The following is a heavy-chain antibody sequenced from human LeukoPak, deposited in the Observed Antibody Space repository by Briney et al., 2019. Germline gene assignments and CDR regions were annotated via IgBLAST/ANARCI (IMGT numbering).Heavy chain of an antibody. Sequence: GGSLRLSCAASGFTFFNSAMSWVRQAPGKGLEWVSSISGHGHSTYYADSVKGRFTISRDNSKNTLYLQMNSLRAEDTAVYYCAKDHRPSTWPFDCWGQGTLVTVSS. CDR3: AKDHRPSTWPFDC. V-gene: IGHV3-23*01. CDR2: ISGHGHST. CDR1: GFTFFNSA. J-gene: IGHJ4*02. D-gene: IGHD6-13*01.